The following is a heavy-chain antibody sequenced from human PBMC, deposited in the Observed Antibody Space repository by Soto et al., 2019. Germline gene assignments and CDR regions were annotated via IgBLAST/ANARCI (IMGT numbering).Heavy chain of an antibody. V-gene: IGHV1-8*01. CDR2: MNPNTGNS. CDR3: ARRAETNGWNGFGADKYYFDF. J-gene: IGHJ4*02. CDR1: GYTFTNHD. Sequence: AAVKVSCKASGYTFTNHDSYWVRQAPRQGLEWMGWMNPNTGNSGYAQKFQGRVTVTSDTSINTVYMELSSLRSEDTAVYYCARRAETNGWNGFGADKYYFDFWGQGTLVTVSA. D-gene: IGHD1-1*01.